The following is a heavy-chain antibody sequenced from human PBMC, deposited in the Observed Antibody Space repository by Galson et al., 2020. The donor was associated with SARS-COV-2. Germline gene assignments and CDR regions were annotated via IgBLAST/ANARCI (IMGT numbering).Heavy chain of an antibody. Sequence: SETLSLTCTVSGGSISSYYWSWIRQPAGKGLEWIGRIYTSGSTNYNPSLKSRVTMSVDTSKNQFSLKLSSVTAADTAVYYCARISVVTVYWYFDLWGRGTLVTVSS. CDR3: ARISVVTVYWYFDL. V-gene: IGHV4-4*07. CDR2: IYTSGST. CDR1: GGSISSYY. J-gene: IGHJ2*01. D-gene: IGHD2-15*01.